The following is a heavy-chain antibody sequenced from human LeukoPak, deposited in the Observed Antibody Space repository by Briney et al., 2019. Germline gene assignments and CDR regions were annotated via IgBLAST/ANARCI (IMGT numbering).Heavy chain of an antibody. Sequence: GGSLRLSCAASGFTVSTNYMSWVRQAPGKGLEWVSVIYSRGNTYYADSVKGRFTISRDNSMNTLYLQMNSLRDDDTAVYHCARGGPEDAFDIWGLGTVVTVSS. CDR1: GFTVSTNY. V-gene: IGHV3-66*01. CDR2: IYSRGNT. D-gene: IGHD1-14*01. CDR3: ARGGPEDAFDI. J-gene: IGHJ3*02.